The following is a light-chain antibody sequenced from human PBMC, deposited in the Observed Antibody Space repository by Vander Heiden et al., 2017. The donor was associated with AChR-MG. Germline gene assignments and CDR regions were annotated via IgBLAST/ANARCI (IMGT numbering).Light chain of an antibody. V-gene: IGLV3-1*01. CDR3: QAWDSRTGV. Sequence: SYELTQPPSVSVSPGQTASITCSGDKLGDKYACWYQQKPGQSPVLGIYQDSKRPSGIPERFSGSNSGTTANLTISGTQAMDEADYYCQAWDSRTGVFGGGTKLTV. CDR2: QDS. J-gene: IGLJ2*01. CDR1: KLGDKY.